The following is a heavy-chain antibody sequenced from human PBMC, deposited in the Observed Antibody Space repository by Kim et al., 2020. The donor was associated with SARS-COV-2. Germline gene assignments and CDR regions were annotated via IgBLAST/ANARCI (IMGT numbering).Heavy chain of an antibody. CDR3: AKMIEAGTTIFGVVIWDAFDI. J-gene: IGHJ3*02. Sequence: GGSLRLSCAASGFTFSSYAMSWVRQAPGKGLEWVSAISGSGGSTYYADSVKGRFTISRDNSKNTLYLQMNSLRAEDTAVYYCAKMIEAGTTIFGVVIWDAFDIWGQGTMVTVSS. V-gene: IGHV3-23*01. D-gene: IGHD3-3*01. CDR2: ISGSGGST. CDR1: GFTFSSYA.